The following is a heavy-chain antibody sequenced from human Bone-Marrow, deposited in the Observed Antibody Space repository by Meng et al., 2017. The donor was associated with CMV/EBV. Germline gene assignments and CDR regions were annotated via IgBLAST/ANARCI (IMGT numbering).Heavy chain of an antibody. J-gene: IGHJ5*02. Sequence: ASVKVSCKASGYTFSDYYIHWVRQAPGQGLEWMAWINPNSGVTNYAQKFQGRVTVTRYTSISTAYMELSRLGSDDTAVYYCSRSRGGYSWLDPWGQGTLVTVSS. CDR3: SRSRGGYSWLDP. V-gene: IGHV1-2*02. D-gene: IGHD5-12*01. CDR2: INPNSGVT. CDR1: GYTFSDYY.